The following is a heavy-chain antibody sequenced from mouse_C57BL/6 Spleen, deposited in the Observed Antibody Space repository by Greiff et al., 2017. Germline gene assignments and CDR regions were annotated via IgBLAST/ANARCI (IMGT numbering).Heavy chain of an antibody. Sequence: EVQLQESGPGLVKPSQSLSLTCSVTGYSITRGYYWNWIRQFPGNKLEWMGYISYDGSNNYNPSLKNRISITRDTSKNPFFLKLTSVTTEDTATYYCARVPLYGSSYDYAMDYGGQGTSGTVSA. CDR2: ISYDGSN. CDR1: GYSITRGYY. J-gene: IGHJ4*01. CDR3: ARVPLYGSSYDYAMDY. D-gene: IGHD1-1*01. V-gene: IGHV3-6*01.